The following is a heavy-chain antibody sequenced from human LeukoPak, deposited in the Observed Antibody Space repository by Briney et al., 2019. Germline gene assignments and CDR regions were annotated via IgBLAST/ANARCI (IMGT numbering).Heavy chain of an antibody. Sequence: GGSLRLSCAASGFTFSSYGMHWVRQAPGRGLEWWAFIRYDGSNKYYADSVKGRFTISRDNSKNTLYLQMNSLRAEDTAVYYCAKDQRYYYDSSGYSDYWGQGTLVTVSS. CDR1: GFTFSSYG. CDR3: AKDQRYYYDSSGYSDY. V-gene: IGHV3-30*02. CDR2: IRYDGSNK. J-gene: IGHJ4*02. D-gene: IGHD3-22*01.